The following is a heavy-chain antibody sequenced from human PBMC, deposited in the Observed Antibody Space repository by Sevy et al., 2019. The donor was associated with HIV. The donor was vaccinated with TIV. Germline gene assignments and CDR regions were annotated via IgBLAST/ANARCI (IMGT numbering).Heavy chain of an antibody. J-gene: IGHJ4*02. Sequence: SEILSLTCTVSGGSISNYYWSWIRQPPGKGLEWIGYIYYSGSTNYHPSLKSRVTLSVDTSKKQFSLKLTSVTAADTAVYYCARGRSIDTSGLHFDNWGQGTLVTVSS. CDR1: GGSISNYY. V-gene: IGHV4-59*01. CDR3: ARGRSIDTSGLHFDN. CDR2: IYYSGST. D-gene: IGHD3-22*01.